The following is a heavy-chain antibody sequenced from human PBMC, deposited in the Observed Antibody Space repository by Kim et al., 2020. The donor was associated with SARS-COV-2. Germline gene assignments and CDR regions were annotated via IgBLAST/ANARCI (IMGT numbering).Heavy chain of an antibody. V-gene: IGHV3-23*01. CDR3: AKNYGASVSYDF. Sequence: GGSLRLSCEASGFIFSSSAMTWVRQAPGKGLEWVSAISPASNTAYYADAIKGRLTPSRDNPKRTVFLHMNSLRAEDTAIYYCAKNYGASVSYDFWGQGT. CDR1: GFIFSSSA. J-gene: IGHJ4*02. CDR2: ISPASNTA. D-gene: IGHD4-17*01.